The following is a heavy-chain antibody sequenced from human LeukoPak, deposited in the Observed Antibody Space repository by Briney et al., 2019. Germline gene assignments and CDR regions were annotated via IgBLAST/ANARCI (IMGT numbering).Heavy chain of an antibody. V-gene: IGHV4-34*01. CDR3: ASPATGNRDGFDY. CDR2: VNGDGST. CDR1: RGSSSGYY. Sequence: PSETLSLTCAVYRGSSSGYYWSWIRQPPGMELEWIGDVNGDGSTSYNPSLQTRVSISGDTSKNQLSLKLTSVSAADTAVYYCASPATGNRDGFDYWSQGTLVSVSS. D-gene: IGHD5-24*01. J-gene: IGHJ4*02.